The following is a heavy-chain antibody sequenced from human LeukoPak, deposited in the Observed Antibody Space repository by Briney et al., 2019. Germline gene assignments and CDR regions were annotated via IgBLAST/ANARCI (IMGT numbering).Heavy chain of an antibody. CDR1: GGSVSSGSYY. CDR3: ARLRGDFWSGYYFDY. J-gene: IGHJ4*02. D-gene: IGHD3-3*01. CDR2: IYYSGST. Sequence: SETLSLTCTVSGGSVSSGSYYWSWIRQPPGTGLEWIGYIYYSGSTNYNPSLKSRVTISVDTSKNQFSQKLSSVTAADTAVYYCARLRGDFWSGYYFDYWGQGTLVTVSS. V-gene: IGHV4-61*01.